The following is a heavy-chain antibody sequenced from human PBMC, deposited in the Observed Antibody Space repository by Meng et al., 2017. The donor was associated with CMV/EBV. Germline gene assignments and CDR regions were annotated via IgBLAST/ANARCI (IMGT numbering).Heavy chain of an antibody. CDR3: ATAPGYYASSPFDY. D-gene: IGHD3-22*01. CDR2: IKSKTGGGTT. V-gene: IGHV3-15*01. CDR1: GFTFSNAW. Sequence: GASLKISCGASGFTFSNAWMNWVRQAQGKGLEWLGLIKSKTGGGTTDYAAPVTGRFSISRDDTKNTLYLQLTSLKTEDTAVYYSATAPGYYASSPFDYWGQGTMVTVSS. J-gene: IGHJ4*02.